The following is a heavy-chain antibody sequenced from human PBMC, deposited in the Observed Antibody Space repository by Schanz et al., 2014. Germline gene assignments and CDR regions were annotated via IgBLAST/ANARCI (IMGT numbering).Heavy chain of an antibody. CDR2: TSYDGNNK. Sequence: QVQLVESGGGAVQPGRSLRLSCAASGFTFSNHAMHWVRQAPGKGLEWVAVTSYDGNNKYYADSVKGRFTISRDNAKNSLFLQMNSLRAEDTAVYYCAGGEYQLLYGNWGQGTLVTVSS. CDR1: GFTFSNHA. CDR3: AGGEYQLLYGN. V-gene: IGHV3-30*04. J-gene: IGHJ4*02. D-gene: IGHD2-2*02.